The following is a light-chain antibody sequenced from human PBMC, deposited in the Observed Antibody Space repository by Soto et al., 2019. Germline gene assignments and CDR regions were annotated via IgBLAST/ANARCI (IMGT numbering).Light chain of an antibody. CDR3: QQYNNWPPGT. V-gene: IGKV3-15*01. CDR2: GAS. Sequence: EIVMTQSPATLSVSPGERVTLSCRASQSVSSNLAWYQQKPGQAPRLLIYGASTRVTGVPARFSGSGSGTEFNLTISSRQSVDFAVYFCQQYNNWPPGTFGPGTKVEVK. CDR1: QSVSSN. J-gene: IGKJ1*01.